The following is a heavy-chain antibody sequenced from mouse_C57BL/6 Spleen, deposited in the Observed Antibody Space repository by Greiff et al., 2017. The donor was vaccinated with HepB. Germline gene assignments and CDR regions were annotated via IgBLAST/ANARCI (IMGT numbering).Heavy chain of an antibody. CDR1: GFNIKDYY. Sequence: VQLQQSGAELVKPGASVKLSCTASGFNIKDYYMHWVKQRTEQGLEWIGRIDPEDGETKYASKFQGKATITADTSSNTAYLQLSSLTSEDTAVYYCAWGSYGFDYWGQGTTRTVSS. V-gene: IGHV14-2*01. D-gene: IGHD1-1*02. CDR2: IDPEDGET. J-gene: IGHJ2*01. CDR3: AWGSYGFDY.